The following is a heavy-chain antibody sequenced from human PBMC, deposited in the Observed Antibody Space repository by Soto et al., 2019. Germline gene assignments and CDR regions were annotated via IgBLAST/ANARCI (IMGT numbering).Heavy chain of an antibody. Sequence: PSETLSLTCTVSGGSISGHFWSWIRQPTGKGLEWIAYIYNSGSSYNPSLKSRVTISVDTSKNQLSLKLSSVIAADSAVYYCAINADVWGQGTTVTVSS. CDR1: GGSISGHF. CDR2: IYNSGS. CDR3: AINADV. J-gene: IGHJ6*02. V-gene: IGHV4-59*08.